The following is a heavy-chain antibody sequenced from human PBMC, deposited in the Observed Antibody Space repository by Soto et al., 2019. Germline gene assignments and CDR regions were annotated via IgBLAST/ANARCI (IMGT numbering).Heavy chain of an antibody. Sequence: PGGSLRLSCAASGFTFSHYGMHWVRQAPGKGLEWVAVISYDGTNKHHADSVRGRFTISRDNSKNTLYLQMNSLRAEDTAVYYCSKDLVANVRNYYGMDVWGQGTTVTVSS. V-gene: IGHV3-30*18. CDR1: GFTFSHYG. J-gene: IGHJ6*02. CDR3: SKDLVANVRNYYGMDV. D-gene: IGHD2-8*02. CDR2: ISYDGTNK.